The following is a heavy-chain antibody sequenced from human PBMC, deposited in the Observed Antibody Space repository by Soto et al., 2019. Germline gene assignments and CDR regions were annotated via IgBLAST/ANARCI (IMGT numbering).Heavy chain of an antibody. Sequence: GGALRVYCAASGFTFTRYSMNWVRQAPGKGLEWVSSISSTTNYIYYGDSMKGRFTISRDNAKNSLYLEMNSLRAEDTAVYYCARESEDLTSNFDYWGQGTLVTVSS. CDR1: GFTFTRYS. CDR3: ARESEDLTSNFDY. CDR2: ISSTTNYI. J-gene: IGHJ4*02. V-gene: IGHV3-21*06.